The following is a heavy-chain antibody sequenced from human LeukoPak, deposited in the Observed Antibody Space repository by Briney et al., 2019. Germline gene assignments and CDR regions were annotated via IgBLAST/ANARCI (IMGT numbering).Heavy chain of an antibody. V-gene: IGHV3-33*01. CDR1: GFTFSSYG. J-gene: IGHJ6*02. CDR3: ARWNFGVAPNYYYGMDV. Sequence: GGSLRLSCAASGFTFSSYGMHWVRQAPGKGLEWVAVIWYDGSKKYYADSVKGRFTISRDNSKNTLYLQMNSLRAEDTAVYYCARWNFGVAPNYYYGMDVWGQGTTVTVSS. D-gene: IGHD3-3*01. CDR2: IWYDGSKK.